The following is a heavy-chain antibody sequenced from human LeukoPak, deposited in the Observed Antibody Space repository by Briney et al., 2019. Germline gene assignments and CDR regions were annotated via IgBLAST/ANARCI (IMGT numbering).Heavy chain of an antibody. Sequence: SETLSLTCTVSGDSISSSSYYWGWIRQPPGTGLEWIGSIYYSGSTYYNPSLKSRVTISVDTSKNQFSLKLSSVTAADTAVYYCARLDTAMVTWFDPWGQGTLVTVSS. V-gene: IGHV4-39*01. J-gene: IGHJ5*02. CDR1: GDSISSSSYY. D-gene: IGHD5-18*01. CDR3: ARLDTAMVTWFDP. CDR2: IYYSGST.